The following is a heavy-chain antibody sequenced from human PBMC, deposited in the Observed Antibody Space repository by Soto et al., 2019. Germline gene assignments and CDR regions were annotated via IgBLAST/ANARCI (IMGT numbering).Heavy chain of an antibody. CDR1: GLTFSNSA. CDR3: ACLLVTRLFAP. D-gene: IGHD3-3*02. CDR2: ISGSGGTT. Sequence: GGSLRLSCAASGLTFSNSAMNWVRQAPGKGLHWVSSISGSGGTTYYADSVKGRFTISRDNSKNTLYLQMNSLRAEDTAVYYYACLLVTRLFAPWGQGTLVTVSS. J-gene: IGHJ5*02. V-gene: IGHV3-23*01.